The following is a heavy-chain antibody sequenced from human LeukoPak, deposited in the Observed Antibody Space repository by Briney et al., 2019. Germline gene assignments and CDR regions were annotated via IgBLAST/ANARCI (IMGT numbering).Heavy chain of an antibody. CDR2: IYYSGST. CDR3: ARNYYDSSGNAFDI. V-gene: IGHV4-31*02. J-gene: IGHJ3*02. Sequence: SWVRQHPGKGLEWIGYIYYSGSTYYNPSLKSRVTISVDTSKNQFSLKLSSVTAADTAVYYCARNYYDSSGNAFDIWGQGTMVTVSS. D-gene: IGHD3-22*01.